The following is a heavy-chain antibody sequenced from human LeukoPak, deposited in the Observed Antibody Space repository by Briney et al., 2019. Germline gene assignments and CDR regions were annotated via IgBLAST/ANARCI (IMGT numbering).Heavy chain of an antibody. CDR2: IYYSGST. J-gene: IGHJ4*02. CDR1: GGSISSSSYY. Sequence: SETLSLICTVSGGSISSSSYYWGWIRQPPGKGLEWIGSIYYSGSTYYNPSLKSRVTISVDTSKNQFSLKLSSVTAADTAVFYCARRRLSSGAFDYWGQGTLVTVSS. CDR3: ARRRLSSGAFDY. V-gene: IGHV4-39*01. D-gene: IGHD6-19*01.